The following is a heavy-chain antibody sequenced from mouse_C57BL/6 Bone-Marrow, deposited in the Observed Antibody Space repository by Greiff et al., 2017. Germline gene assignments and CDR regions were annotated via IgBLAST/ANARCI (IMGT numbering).Heavy chain of an antibody. V-gene: IGHV1-85*01. D-gene: IGHD1-1*01. CDR2: IYPGDGST. CDR1: GYAFTSYE. CDR3: ARLEFDGSGGDGYVGV. J-gene: IGHJ1*03. Sequence: QVQLQQSGPELVKPGASVKLSCKASGYAFTSYEINWVKQRPGQGLEWIGRIYPGDGSTKYNGKFKGKATLTVDTSSSTAYMELHSLTSEDSAVYFCARLEFDGSGGDGYVGVGGTGNTVTVSA.